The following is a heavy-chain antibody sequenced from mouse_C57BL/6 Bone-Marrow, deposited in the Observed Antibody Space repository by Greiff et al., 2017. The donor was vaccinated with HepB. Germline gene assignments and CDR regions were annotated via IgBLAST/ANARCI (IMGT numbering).Heavy chain of an antibody. CDR2: INSDGGST. CDR3: AIYYGNYEAMDY. J-gene: IGHJ4*01. CDR1: EYEFPSHD. Sequence: EVHLVESGGGLVQPGESLKLSCESNEYEFPSHDMSWVRKTPEKRLELVAAINSDGGSTYYPDTMERRFIISRDNTKKTLYLQMSSLRSEDTALYYCAIYYGNYEAMDYWGQGTSVTVSS. D-gene: IGHD2-1*01. V-gene: IGHV5-2*01.